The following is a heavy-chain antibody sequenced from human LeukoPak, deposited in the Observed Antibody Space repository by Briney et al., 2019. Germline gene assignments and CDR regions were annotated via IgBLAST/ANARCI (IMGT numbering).Heavy chain of an antibody. J-gene: IGHJ1*01. V-gene: IGHV1-69*04. CDR1: GGTFSSYA. CDR2: IIPILGIA. Sequence: ASVKVSCKASGGTFSSYAISWVRQAPGQGLEWMGRIIPILGIANYAQKFQGRVTITADKSTSTAYMELSSLRSEDTAVYYCARGGSEGYFQHWARAPWSPSPQ. CDR3: ARGGSEGYFQH. D-gene: IGHD1-26*01.